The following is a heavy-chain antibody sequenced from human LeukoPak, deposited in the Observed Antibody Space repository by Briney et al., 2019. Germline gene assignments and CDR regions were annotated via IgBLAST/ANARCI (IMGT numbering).Heavy chain of an antibody. CDR2: INSSGDYT. CDR1: EFSFSSHS. D-gene: IGHD6-19*01. CDR3: AKVGIAVADVDY. V-gene: IGHV3-21*01. J-gene: IGHJ4*02. Sequence: GGSLRLSCAASEFSFSSHSMNWVRQAPGKGLEWVSTINSSGDYTCYADSVKGRFTISRDNAKNSLYLQMNSLRAEDTAVYYCAKVGIAVADVDYWGQGTLVTVSS.